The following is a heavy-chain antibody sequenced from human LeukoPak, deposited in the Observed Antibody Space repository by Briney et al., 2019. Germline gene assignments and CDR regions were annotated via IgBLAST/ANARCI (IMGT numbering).Heavy chain of an antibody. V-gene: IGHV3-66*02. J-gene: IGHJ4*02. CDR2: MYSGGAT. Sequence: GGSLRLSCALSGFTVSSNYMGWVRQAPGKGLDWVSVMYSGGATYYAGSVKGRFTISRNPSANTVSLQMNNLRPDDTSVYYCARAHAYASSTWNYWGQGTLVTVCS. CDR1: GFTVSSNY. CDR3: ARAHAYASSTWNY. D-gene: IGHD2-2*01.